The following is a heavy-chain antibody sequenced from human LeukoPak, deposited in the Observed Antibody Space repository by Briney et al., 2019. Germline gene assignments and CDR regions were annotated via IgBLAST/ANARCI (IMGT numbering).Heavy chain of an antibody. CDR2: IYSGGST. D-gene: IGHD3-10*01. Sequence: GGSLRLSCAASGFTFSSNYMSWVRQAPGKGLEWVSVIYSGGSTYYSDSVKGRFTISRDNSKNTLYLQMNSVRAEDTAVDYCARARGYYGSGSYLDYWGQGTLVTVSS. J-gene: IGHJ4*02. CDR3: ARARGYYGSGSYLDY. CDR1: GFTFSSNY. V-gene: IGHV3-66*01.